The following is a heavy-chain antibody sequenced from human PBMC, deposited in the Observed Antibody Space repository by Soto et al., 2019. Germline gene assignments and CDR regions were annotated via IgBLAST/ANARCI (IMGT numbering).Heavy chain of an antibody. J-gene: IGHJ4*02. CDR3: AKDPLPAIVGATTGFDY. Sequence: EVQLLESGGGLVQPGGSLRLSCAASGFTFSSYAMSWVRQAPGKGLEWVSAISGSGGSTYYADSVKGRFTISRDNSKNTLYLQMNSLRAEDTAVYYCAKDPLPAIVGATTGFDYWGQGTLVTVSS. V-gene: IGHV3-23*01. CDR1: GFTFSSYA. CDR2: ISGSGGST. D-gene: IGHD1-26*01.